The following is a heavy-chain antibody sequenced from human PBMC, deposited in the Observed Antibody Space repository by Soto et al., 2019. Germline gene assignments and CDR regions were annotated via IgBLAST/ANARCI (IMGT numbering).Heavy chain of an antibody. CDR2: FASGVDTT. J-gene: IGHJ4*01. D-gene: IGHD2-8*01. Sequence: GSLRLSCAASGFTFSSFAMTWVRQAPGKGLEWVSYFASGVDTTYYADSVKGRFTISRDNAKNSLYLQMNSLRAEDSAVYYCARVRDDRHFCKMRLLDLRGHGNMPTV. CDR1: GFTFSSFA. CDR3: ARVRDDRHFCKMRLLDL. V-gene: IGHV3-48*03.